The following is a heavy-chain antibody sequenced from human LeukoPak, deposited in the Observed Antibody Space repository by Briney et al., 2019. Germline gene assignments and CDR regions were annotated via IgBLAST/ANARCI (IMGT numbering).Heavy chain of an antibody. CDR1: GFTFNNYG. CDR2: ISGSGGTT. Sequence: PGGSLRLSCAASGFTFNNYGMSWVRQAPGKGLEWVSGISGSGGTTYYADSVKGRFTLSRDNSMNTLYLQMNNLRPEDPAVYYSARVGRYCSSTSCYYYYYMDVWGKGTPVTVSS. J-gene: IGHJ6*03. V-gene: IGHV3-23*01. D-gene: IGHD2-2*01. CDR3: ARVGRYCSSTSCYYYYYMDV.